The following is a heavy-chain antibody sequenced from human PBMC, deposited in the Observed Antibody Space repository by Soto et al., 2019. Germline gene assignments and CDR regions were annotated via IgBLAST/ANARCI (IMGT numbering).Heavy chain of an antibody. J-gene: IGHJ4*02. Sequence: GSLRLSCAGSGFTFSDYYMTWIRQAPGKGLEWVSYINTLSSAIYYADSVKGRFTISRDNAKNSLYLQMNSLRAEDTAVYYCARRLQWQLRPLDSWGRGTLVTVSS. D-gene: IGHD6-19*01. V-gene: IGHV3-11*01. CDR3: ARRLQWQLRPLDS. CDR2: INTLSSAI. CDR1: GFTFSDYY.